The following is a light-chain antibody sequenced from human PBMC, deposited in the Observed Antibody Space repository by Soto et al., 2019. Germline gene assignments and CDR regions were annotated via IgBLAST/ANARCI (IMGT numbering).Light chain of an antibody. J-gene: IGKJ2*01. CDR2: GAS. V-gene: IGKV3-20*01. CDR3: QQYGSSPNT. Sequence: EIVLTQSSGTLSLSPGGRATLSCRASQSVSSSYLAWYQQKPGQAPRLLIYGASSRATGIPDRFSGSGSGTDFTLTISRLEPEDFAVYYCQQYGSSPNTFGQGTKLEIK. CDR1: QSVSSSY.